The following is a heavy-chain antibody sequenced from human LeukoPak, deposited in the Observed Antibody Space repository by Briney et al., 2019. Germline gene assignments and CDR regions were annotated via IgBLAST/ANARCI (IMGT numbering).Heavy chain of an antibody. CDR2: IIPILGIA. V-gene: IGHV1-69*04. CDR1: GGTFSSYA. Sequence: ASVKVSCKASGGTFSSYAISWVRQAPGQGLEWMGRIIPILGIANYAQKFQGRVTITADKSTSTAYMELSSLRSEDTAVYYCARDKGGYSGYVFFDYWGQGTPVTVSS. CDR3: ARDKGGYSGYVFFDY. D-gene: IGHD5-12*01. J-gene: IGHJ4*02.